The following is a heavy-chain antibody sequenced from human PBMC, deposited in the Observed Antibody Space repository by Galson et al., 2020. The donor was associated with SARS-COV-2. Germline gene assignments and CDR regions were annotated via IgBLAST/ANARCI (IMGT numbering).Heavy chain of an antibody. V-gene: IGHV1-2*06. CDR3: VREGGDELGFDI. Sequence: ASVKVTCKASGYTFNGYNMHWVRQAPGQGPEWMGPISPHSGGPDYAQKFQGRVTMTRDTSISTAFMELKRLTSDDTAVYYCVREGGDELGFDIWGQGTVVTVSS. J-gene: IGHJ3*02. CDR2: ISPHSGGP. D-gene: IGHD1-7*01. CDR1: GYTFNGYN.